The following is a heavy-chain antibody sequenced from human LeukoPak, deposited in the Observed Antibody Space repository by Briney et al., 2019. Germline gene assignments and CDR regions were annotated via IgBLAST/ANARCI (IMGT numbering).Heavy chain of an antibody. CDR3: ARFVDPDYYYGMDV. D-gene: IGHD3-10*01. CDR1: GFTFSDYY. CDR2: IYSGGST. Sequence: GGSLRLSCAASGFTFSDYYVNWIRQAPGKGLEWVSVIYSGGSTYYADSVKGRFTISRDNSKNTLYLQMNSLRAEDTAVYYCARFVDPDYYYGMDVWGQGTTVTVSS. J-gene: IGHJ6*02. V-gene: IGHV3-53*01.